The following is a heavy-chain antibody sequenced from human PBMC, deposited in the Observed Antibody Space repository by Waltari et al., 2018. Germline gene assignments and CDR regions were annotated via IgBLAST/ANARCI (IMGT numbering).Heavy chain of an antibody. V-gene: IGHV1-2*06. Sequence: QVQLVQSGAEVKKPGASVKVSCKASGYPYTGYYMHWVRQAPGQRLEWMGRINPNSGGTNYAQKFQGRVTMTRDTSISTAYMELSRLRSDDTAVYYCASQTTTCGGDCSIPFDIWGQGTMVTVSS. CDR1: GYPYTGYY. D-gene: IGHD2-21*01. CDR2: INPNSGGT. J-gene: IGHJ3*02. CDR3: ASQTTTCGGDCSIPFDI.